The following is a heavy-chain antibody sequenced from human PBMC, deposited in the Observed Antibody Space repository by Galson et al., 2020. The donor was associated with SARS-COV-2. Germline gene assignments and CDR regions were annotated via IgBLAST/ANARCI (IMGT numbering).Heavy chain of an antibody. CDR1: DDSISSSSNYY. CDR3: ARVVSTDYFDY. V-gene: IGHV4-39*01. CDR2: VYYRGGT. J-gene: IGHJ4*02. D-gene: IGHD2-21*02. Sequence: ASETLSLTCTVSDDSISSSSNYYWGWIRQPPGTGLEWIGNVYYRGGTYFNPSLKSRVTLSVDTSKNQFSLRLSSVTAADTAVYYCARVVSTDYFDYWGQGIRVTVSS.